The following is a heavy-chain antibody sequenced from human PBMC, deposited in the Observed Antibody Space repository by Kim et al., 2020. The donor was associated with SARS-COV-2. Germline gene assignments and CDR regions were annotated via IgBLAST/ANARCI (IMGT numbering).Heavy chain of an antibody. Sequence: FTISRDNSKNTLYLQMNSLRAEDTAVYYCAKRLRPFKTRITMPWVPGMDVWGQGTTVTVSS. J-gene: IGHJ6*02. V-gene: IGHV3-30*02. D-gene: IGHD3-10*01. CDR3: AKRLRPFKTRITMPWVPGMDV.